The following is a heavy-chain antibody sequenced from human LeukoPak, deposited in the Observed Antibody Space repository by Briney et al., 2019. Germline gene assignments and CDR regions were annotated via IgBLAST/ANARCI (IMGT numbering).Heavy chain of an antibody. CDR1: GYTFTSYG. Sequence: ASVKVSCKASGYTFTSYGISWVRQAPGQGLEWMGWISTYNGNTNYAQKLQGRVTMTTDTSTSTAYMELRSLRSDDTAVYYCARDLERYYDLEGRSGYWGQGTLVTVSS. V-gene: IGHV1-18*01. J-gene: IGHJ4*02. CDR2: ISTYNGNT. D-gene: IGHD3-3*01. CDR3: ARDLERYYDLEGRSGY.